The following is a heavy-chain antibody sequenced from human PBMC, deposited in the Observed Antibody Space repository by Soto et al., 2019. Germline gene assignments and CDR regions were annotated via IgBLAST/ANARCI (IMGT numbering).Heavy chain of an antibody. D-gene: IGHD3-10*01. V-gene: IGHV3-30*03. CDR3: ARDSGYYGSGSNLN. CDR1: GFTFSSYG. Sequence: QPGGSLRLSCAASGFTFSSYGMYWVRQAPGKGLEWLALVSYDGSSKYYADSVKGRFTISRDNSKNTLYLQMNSLRAEDTAVYYCARDSGYYGSGSNLNWGQGTLVTVSS. J-gene: IGHJ4*02. CDR2: VSYDGSSK.